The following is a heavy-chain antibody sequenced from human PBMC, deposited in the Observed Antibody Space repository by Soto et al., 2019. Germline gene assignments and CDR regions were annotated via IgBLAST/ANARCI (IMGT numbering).Heavy chain of an antibody. D-gene: IGHD2-21*02. CDR2: ILYVGSNK. CDR3: AKDLVTVIGGNLLFYCYYCMDV. CDR1: GFTFSSYG. J-gene: IGHJ6*02. V-gene: IGHV3-30*18. Sequence: AGGSLRLSCAASGFTFSSYGMHWVRQAPGKGLGWVAVILYVGSNKYYADSVKGRFTISRDNSKNTLYLQMNSLRAEDTAVYNGAKDLVTVIGGNLLFYCYYCMDVWGQGTPVTVSS.